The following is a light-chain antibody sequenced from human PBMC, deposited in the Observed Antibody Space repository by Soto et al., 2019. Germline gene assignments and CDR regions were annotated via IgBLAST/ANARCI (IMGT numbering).Light chain of an antibody. CDR3: QQYNTWVRGT. CDR1: QSVDSD. J-gene: IGKJ2*01. Sequence: VVTQSPATLSVSPGERVTLSCRASQSVDSDVAWFQHKPGQAPRLLLYGASTRAAGIPGRFSGSGYETDFTITISSLEPEDSATYFCQQYNTWVRGTFGQGTKLESK. CDR2: GAS. V-gene: IGKV3-15*01.